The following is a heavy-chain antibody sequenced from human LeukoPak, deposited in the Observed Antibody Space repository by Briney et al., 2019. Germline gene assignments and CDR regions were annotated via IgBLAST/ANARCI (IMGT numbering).Heavy chain of an antibody. CDR2: IKQDGSER. J-gene: IGHJ4*02. CDR1: GFTFSGFS. V-gene: IGHV3-7*01. CDR3: ARAGSHWHYVY. Sequence: GGSLRLSCAASGFTFSGFSMSWVRQSPTKGLEWVANIKQDGSERYYVDSVKGRFTISRDNAKNSLSLQMNNLRVEDTAVYYCARAGSHWHYVYWGQGTVVTVSS. D-gene: IGHD3-10*01.